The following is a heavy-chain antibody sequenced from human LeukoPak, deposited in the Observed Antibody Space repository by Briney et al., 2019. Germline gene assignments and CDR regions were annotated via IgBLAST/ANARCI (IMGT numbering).Heavy chain of an antibody. D-gene: IGHD2-2*01. J-gene: IGHJ4*02. Sequence: GGSLRLSCAASGSTFSNAWMSWVRQAPGKGLEWVGRIKSKTDGGTTDYAAPVKGRFTISRDDSKNTLYLQMNSLKTEDTAVYYCTTESIVVVPAAKEYDYWGQGTLVTVSS. CDR1: GSTFSNAW. V-gene: IGHV3-15*01. CDR3: TTESIVVVPAAKEYDY. CDR2: IKSKTDGGTT.